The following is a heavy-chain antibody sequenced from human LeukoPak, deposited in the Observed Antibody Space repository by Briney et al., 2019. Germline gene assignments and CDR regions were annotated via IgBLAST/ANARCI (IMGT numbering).Heavy chain of an antibody. V-gene: IGHV4-59*01. CDR2: INYMEAT. CDR3: ATYGGLDTAGGFYYMGV. Sequence: SETLSLTCTVSGGSISTYYWSWIRQPAGKGLEWIGYINYMEATNYNPSLRSRVTISIDTSKNKFSLDLNSVTAADTAVYYCATYGGLDTAGGFYYMGVWAKGTTVTVSS. J-gene: IGHJ6*03. D-gene: IGHD4-23*01. CDR1: GGSISTYY.